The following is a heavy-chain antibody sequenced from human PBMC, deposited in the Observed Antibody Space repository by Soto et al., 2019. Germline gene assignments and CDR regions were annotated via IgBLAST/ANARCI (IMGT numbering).Heavy chain of an antibody. V-gene: IGHV4-34*01. CDR2: INHSGNT. CDR3: ERGMGEFET. CDR1: GASLSDNY. D-gene: IGHD2-21*01. Sequence: LPLTCAVYGASLSDNYCNWLRQPPGTGLEWIGEINHSGNTNYNPSLRSRVTISIDTSKNQLSLNLRSVSAADTAVYYCERGMGEFETWGQGTPVTVSS. J-gene: IGHJ5*02.